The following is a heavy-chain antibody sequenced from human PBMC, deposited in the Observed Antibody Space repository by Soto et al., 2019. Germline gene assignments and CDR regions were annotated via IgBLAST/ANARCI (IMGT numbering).Heavy chain of an antibody. V-gene: IGHV3-48*02. J-gene: IGHJ4*02. CDR2: INSGSSTI. Sequence: EVQLVESGGGLVQAGGSLRLSCAASGFTFRSYAMNWVRQAPGKGLEWVSYINSGSSTIYYADSAKGRFSISRDNAKNSLYLQMNSLRYEDTAVYFCVRDRGYTGYDLEYWGQGALVTVSS. D-gene: IGHD5-12*01. CDR3: VRDRGYTGYDLEY. CDR1: GFTFRSYA.